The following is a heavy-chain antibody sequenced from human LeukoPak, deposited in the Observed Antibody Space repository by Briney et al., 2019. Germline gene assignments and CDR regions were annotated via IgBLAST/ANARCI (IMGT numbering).Heavy chain of an antibody. Sequence: GASVKVSCKASGYTFTSYDINWVRQATGQGLEWMGWMNTNSGNTGYAQKFQGRVTITRNTSISTAYMELSRLRSEDTAVYYCARGPTYYDFWSGYPFDYWGQGTLVTVSS. J-gene: IGHJ4*02. CDR1: GYTFTSYD. V-gene: IGHV1-8*03. D-gene: IGHD3-3*01. CDR3: ARGPTYYDFWSGYPFDY. CDR2: MNTNSGNT.